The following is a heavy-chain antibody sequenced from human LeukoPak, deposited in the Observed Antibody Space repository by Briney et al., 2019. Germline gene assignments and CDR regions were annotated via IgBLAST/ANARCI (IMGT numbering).Heavy chain of an antibody. Sequence: SETLSLTCTVSGGSISSGSYYWSWIRQPAGKGLEWIGRIYTSGSTNYNPSLKSRVTISVDTSKNQFSLKLSSVTAADTAVYYCESSTSSSSWWGDNWFDPWGQGTLVTVSS. CDR3: ESSTSSSSWWGDNWFDP. CDR1: GGSISSGSYY. CDR2: IYTSGST. J-gene: IGHJ5*02. V-gene: IGHV4-61*02. D-gene: IGHD6-13*01.